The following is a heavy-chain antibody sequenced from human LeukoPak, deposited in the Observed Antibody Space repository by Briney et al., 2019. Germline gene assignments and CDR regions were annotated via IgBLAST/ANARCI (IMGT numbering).Heavy chain of an antibody. CDR2: ITISSNFI. J-gene: IGHJ6*01. Sequence: GGSLRLSCAASGFSFSSYGMHWVRQAPGKGLEWVSSITISSNFIYYADSVKGRFTISRDNAKNSLYLQMNSLRAEDTAVYFCARDGHGDGNLTGYSYFGKDVWGQGTTVTVSS. CDR3: ARDGHGDGNLTGYSYFGKDV. D-gene: IGHD3-9*01. CDR1: GFSFSSYG. V-gene: IGHV3-21*01.